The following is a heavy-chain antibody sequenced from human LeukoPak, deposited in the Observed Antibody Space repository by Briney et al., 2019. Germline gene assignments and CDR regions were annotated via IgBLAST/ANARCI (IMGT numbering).Heavy chain of an antibody. J-gene: IGHJ4*02. CDR2: IRYDGGNK. Sequence: GGSLRLSCAASGFTFSSYGMHWVRQAPGKGLEWVAFIRYDGGNKYYTDSVKGRFTISRDNSKNTLYLQMNSLRVEDTAVYYCASEGLSGSYLEYWGQGTLVTVSS. V-gene: IGHV3-30*02. CDR3: ASEGLSGSYLEY. CDR1: GFTFSSYG. D-gene: IGHD1-26*01.